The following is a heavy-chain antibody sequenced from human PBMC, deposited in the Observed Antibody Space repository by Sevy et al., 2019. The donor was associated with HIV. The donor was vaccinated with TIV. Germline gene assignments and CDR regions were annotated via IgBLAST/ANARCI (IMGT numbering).Heavy chain of an antibody. Sequence: ASVKVSCKASGFTFTDYYMHWVRQAPGQGLEWMGWFNPNNGDSRSAQKFQGRVTLTGDMSISTAYMELTRLRSDDTAIYYCTRDDIYTHPGEFDWWGHGALVTVSS. CDR3: TRDDIYTHPGEFDW. J-gene: IGHJ4*01. CDR1: GFTFTDYY. V-gene: IGHV1-2*02. D-gene: IGHD3-16*01. CDR2: FNPNNGDS.